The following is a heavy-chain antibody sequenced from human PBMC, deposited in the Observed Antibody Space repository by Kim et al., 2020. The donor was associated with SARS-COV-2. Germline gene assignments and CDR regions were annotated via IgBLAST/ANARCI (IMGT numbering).Heavy chain of an antibody. CDR2: IYYSGSN. V-gene: IGHV4-39*01. Sequence: SETLSLTCTVSGGSISSSSYYWGWIRQPPGKGLEWIGSIYYSGSNYYNPSLKSRVTISVDTSKNQFSLKLSSVTAADTAVYYCARRGITMVRGSRVFVYGMDVWGQGTTVTVSS. CDR3: ARRGITMVRGSRVFVYGMDV. CDR1: GGSISSSSYY. J-gene: IGHJ6*02. D-gene: IGHD3-10*01.